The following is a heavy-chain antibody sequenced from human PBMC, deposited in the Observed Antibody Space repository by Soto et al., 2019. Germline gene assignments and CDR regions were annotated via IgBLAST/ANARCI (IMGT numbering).Heavy chain of an antibody. V-gene: IGHV4-59*01. CDR2: IFYSGST. CDR3: ARVVDYDALTGHYRGAGWFDP. Sequence: QVQLQESGPGLVKPSETLSLTCSVSGGSIGSYYWSWIRQPPGKGLEWIGYIFYSGSTNYNPSFQRRLTISVDTSTNQFSMKLSSVTAADPAIYYCARVVDYDALTGHYRGAGWFDPWGQGTLVIVSS. CDR1: GGSIGSYY. D-gene: IGHD3-9*01. J-gene: IGHJ5*01.